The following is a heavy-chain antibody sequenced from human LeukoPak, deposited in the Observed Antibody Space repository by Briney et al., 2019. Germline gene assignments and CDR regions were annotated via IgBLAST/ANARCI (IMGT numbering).Heavy chain of an antibody. CDR2: ITSTSSYI. J-gene: IGHJ6*03. Sequence: GGSLRLSCAASGFTFSTYNMNWVRQAPGKGREWVSSITSTSSYIYYADSVKGRFTISRDNAKSSLYLQMNSLRDEDTAVYYCARDPYSGSYGDYYYYYMDVWGKGTTVTISS. CDR1: GFTFSTYN. V-gene: IGHV3-21*01. CDR3: ARDPYSGSYGDYYYYYMDV. D-gene: IGHD1-26*01.